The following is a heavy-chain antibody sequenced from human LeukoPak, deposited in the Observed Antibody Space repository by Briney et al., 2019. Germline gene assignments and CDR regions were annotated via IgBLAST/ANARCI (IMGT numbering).Heavy chain of an antibody. V-gene: IGHV3-49*04. CDR3: TRVTPPYDSGDS. CDR1: GFTFGDYA. CDR2: IRSKAYGGTT. Sequence: GGSLRLSCTASGFTFGDYAMSWVRQAPGKGLEWVGFIRSKAYGGTTEYAASVKGRFIISRDDSKSIAYLQMNSLKTEDTAVYSCTRVTPPYDSGDSWGQGTLVTVSS. J-gene: IGHJ4*02. D-gene: IGHD4-17*01.